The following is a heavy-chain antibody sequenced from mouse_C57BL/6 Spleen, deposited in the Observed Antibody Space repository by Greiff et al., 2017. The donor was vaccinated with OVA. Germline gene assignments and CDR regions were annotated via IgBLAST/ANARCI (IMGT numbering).Heavy chain of an antibody. D-gene: IGHD2-5*01. CDR3: ARGYSNYAMDY. CDR1: GFTFSSYA. J-gene: IGHJ4*01. CDR2: ISDGGSYT. Sequence: DVQLVESGGGLVKPGGSLKLSCAASGFTFSSYAMSWVRQTPEKRLEWVATISDGGSYTYYPDNVKGRFTISRDNAKNNLYLQMSHLKSEDTAMYYCARGYSNYAMDYWGQGTSVTVSS. V-gene: IGHV5-4*01.